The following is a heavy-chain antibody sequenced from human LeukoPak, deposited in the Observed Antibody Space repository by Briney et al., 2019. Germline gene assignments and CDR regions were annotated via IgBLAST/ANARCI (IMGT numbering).Heavy chain of an antibody. D-gene: IGHD2-21*01. J-gene: IGHJ6*03. CDR3: ARVPGDCGGDCYSYYYYYMDV. Sequence: PGGSLRLSCAASGFTFSSYWMSWVRQAPGKGLEWVANIKQDGSEKYYVDPVKGRFTISRDNAKNSLYLQMNSLRADDTAVYYCARVPGDCGGDCYSYYYYYMDVWGKGTTVTVSS. CDR1: GFTFSSYW. CDR2: IKQDGSEK. V-gene: IGHV3-7*01.